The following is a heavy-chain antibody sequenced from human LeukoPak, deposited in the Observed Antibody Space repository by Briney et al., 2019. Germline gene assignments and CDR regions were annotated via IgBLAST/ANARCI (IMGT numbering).Heavy chain of an antibody. CDR3: ARDSDSATVTTFGY. CDR2: INPNSGGT. D-gene: IGHD4-17*01. V-gene: IGHV1-2*02. CDR1: GYTFTGYY. J-gene: IGHJ4*02. Sequence: ASVKVSCKASGYTFTGYYMHWVRQAPGQGLEWMGWINPNSGGTNYAQKFQGRVTMTRDTSISTAYMELSRLRSDDTAVYYCARDSDSATVTTFGYWGQGTLVTLSS.